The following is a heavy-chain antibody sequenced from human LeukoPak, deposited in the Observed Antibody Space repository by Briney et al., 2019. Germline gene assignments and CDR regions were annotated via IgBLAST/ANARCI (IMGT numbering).Heavy chain of an antibody. CDR1: GFTFSSYW. CDR2: INSDGSST. D-gene: IGHD3-22*01. J-gene: IGHJ4*02. Sequence: GGSLRLSCAASGFTFSSYWMHWVRQAPGKGLVWVSRINSDGSSTSYADSVKGRFTISRDNAKNTLYLQMNSLRAEDTAVYYCARDFRYYYDTQANPWGQGTLVTISS. V-gene: IGHV3-74*01. CDR3: ARDFRYYYDTQANP.